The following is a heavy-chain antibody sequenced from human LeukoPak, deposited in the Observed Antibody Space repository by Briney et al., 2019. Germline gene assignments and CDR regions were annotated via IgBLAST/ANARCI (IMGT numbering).Heavy chain of an antibody. CDR1: GFTFNNYA. J-gene: IGHJ3*02. D-gene: IGHD3-22*01. V-gene: IGHV3-30*09. Sequence: GGSLRLSCAACGFTFNNYAMQWVRQAPGKGLEWVAIISYDGSNQYYADSVKGRFAISRDSSQNMVYLQMNTLRVDDTAVYFCAREGYYAFDIWGQGTMVTVSS. CDR2: ISYDGSNQ. CDR3: AREGYYAFDI.